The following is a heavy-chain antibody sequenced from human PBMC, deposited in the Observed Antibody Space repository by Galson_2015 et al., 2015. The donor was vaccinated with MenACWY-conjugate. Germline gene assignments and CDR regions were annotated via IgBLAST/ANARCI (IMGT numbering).Heavy chain of an antibody. CDR2: ISKDGANQ. CDR3: ARGSYAGTRTFYYMDF. D-gene: IGHD3-16*01. CDR1: GFTFSTCA. V-gene: IGHV3-30*01. J-gene: IGHJ6*03. Sequence: SLRLSCAASGFTFSTCAMHWVRQAPGKGLEWVAVISKDGANQHYADSVKGRFSIARDNSKNTVYLQMKSLTAEDTAIFNCARGSYAGTRTFYYMDFWVKATTVTVSS.